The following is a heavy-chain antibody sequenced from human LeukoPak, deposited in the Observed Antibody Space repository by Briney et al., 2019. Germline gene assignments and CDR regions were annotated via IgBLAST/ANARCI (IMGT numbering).Heavy chain of an antibody. D-gene: IGHD6-13*01. V-gene: IGHV3-11*01. Sequence: GGSLRLSCAASGFTLSDYYMSWIRQAPGKGLEWVSYISSSGSTIYYADSVKGRFTISRDNAKNSLYLQMNSLRAEDTAVYYCARKIAAAGSSNPNWFDPWGQGTLVTVSS. CDR1: GFTLSDYY. CDR3: ARKIAAAGSSNPNWFDP. J-gene: IGHJ5*02. CDR2: ISSSGSTI.